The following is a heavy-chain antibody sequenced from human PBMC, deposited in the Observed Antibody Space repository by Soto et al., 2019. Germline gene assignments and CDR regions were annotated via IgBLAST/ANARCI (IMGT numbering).Heavy chain of an antibody. CDR3: ARDKPGGGRAAALDY. D-gene: IGHD6-13*01. Sequence: QVHLVESGGGVVQPGRSLTLSCTASEFTFSDYGMHWVRQAPGKGLEWVPVIWYDGSKKYYVDSVKGRFTISRDNYRNKLYLQMNSLRAEDTAVYYCARDKPGGGRAAALDYWGQGTLVTVSS. CDR2: IWYDGSKK. J-gene: IGHJ4*02. CDR1: EFTFSDYG. V-gene: IGHV3-33*01.